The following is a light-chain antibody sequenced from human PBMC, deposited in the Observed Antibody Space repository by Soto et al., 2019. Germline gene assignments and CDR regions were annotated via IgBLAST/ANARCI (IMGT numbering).Light chain of an antibody. V-gene: IGLV2-14*01. J-gene: IGLJ3*02. CDR2: EVS. CDR1: SSDVGGYNY. CDR3: SSYTSSSTLGV. Sequence: QSVLTQPASVSGSPGQSITISCTGTSSDVGGYNYVSWYQQHPGKDPKLMIYEVSNRPSGVSNRFSGSKSGNTASLTISGLQAEDEADYYCSSYTSSSTLGVFGGGTKLTVL.